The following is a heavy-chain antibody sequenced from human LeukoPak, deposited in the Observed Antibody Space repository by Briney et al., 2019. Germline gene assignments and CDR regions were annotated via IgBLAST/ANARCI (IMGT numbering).Heavy chain of an antibody. CDR3: ARGGITPRKFDS. CDR1: GFIFSSYG. J-gene: IGHJ4*02. CDR2: ISSNGERT. Sequence: GGSLRLSCAASGFIFSSYGMSWVRQAPGKGLEGVSGISSNGERTYFADSVKGRFGICRDKSKNTVYLQMESLRAEDTAVYYCARGGITPRKFDSWGQGTLVTVSS. D-gene: IGHD1-14*01. V-gene: IGHV3-23*01.